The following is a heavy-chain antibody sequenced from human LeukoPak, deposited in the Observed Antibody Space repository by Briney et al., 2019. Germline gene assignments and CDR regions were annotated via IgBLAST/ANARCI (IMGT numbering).Heavy chain of an antibody. D-gene: IGHD6-25*01. J-gene: IGHJ6*04. CDR2: ISYDGSIN. CDR1: GFTFSSYA. V-gene: IGHV3-30*04. Sequence: PGGSLRLSCAASGFTFSSYAMHWVRQAPGKGLEWVALISYDGSINDYADSMKGRFTISRDNSKNTLYLQMNSLRAEDTAVYYCARDQRGMDVWGKGTTVTVSS. CDR3: ARDQRGMDV.